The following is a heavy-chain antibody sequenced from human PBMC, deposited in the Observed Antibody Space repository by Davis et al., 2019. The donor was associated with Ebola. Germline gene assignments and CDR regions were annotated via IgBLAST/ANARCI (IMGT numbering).Heavy chain of an antibody. V-gene: IGHV4-34*01. J-gene: IGHJ5*02. CDR1: GGSSSGYY. CDR2: INHSGST. Sequence: SETLSLTCAVYGGSSSGYYWSWIRQPPGKGLEWIGEINHSGSTNYNPSLKSRVTISVDTSKNQFSLKLSSVTAADTAVYYCARHSSSSRGWFDPWGQGTLVTVSS. CDR3: ARHSSSSRGWFDP. D-gene: IGHD6-6*01.